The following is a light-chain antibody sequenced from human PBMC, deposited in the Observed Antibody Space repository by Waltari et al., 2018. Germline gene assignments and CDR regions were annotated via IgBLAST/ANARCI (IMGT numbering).Light chain of an antibody. V-gene: IGLV2-23*02. J-gene: IGLJ2*01. CDR3: CSYAGNCTVV. CDR1: SSDVGSDDL. CDR2: EVN. Sequence: QSALTQPASVSGSPGPSITISCTGTSSDVGSDDLVPWYQQHPGKAPKLMIYEVNKRPSGVSHRFSGSRSGNTASLTISGLQAEDEADYHCCSYAGNCTVVFGGGTKLTVL.